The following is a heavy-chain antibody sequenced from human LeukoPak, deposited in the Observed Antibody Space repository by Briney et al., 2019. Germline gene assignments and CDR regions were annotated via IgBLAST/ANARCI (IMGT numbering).Heavy chain of an antibody. CDR2: ISASGGST. D-gene: IGHD6-13*01. CDR3: AKGEYSSSLYYYYGMDV. CDR1: GFTFSSYA. Sequence: PGGSLRLSCAASGFTFSSYAMSWVRQAPGKGLEWVSAISASGGSTYYADSVKGRFTISRDNSKNTLYLQMNSLRAEDTAVYYCAKGEYSSSLYYYYGMDVWGQGTTVTVSS. J-gene: IGHJ6*02. V-gene: IGHV3-23*01.